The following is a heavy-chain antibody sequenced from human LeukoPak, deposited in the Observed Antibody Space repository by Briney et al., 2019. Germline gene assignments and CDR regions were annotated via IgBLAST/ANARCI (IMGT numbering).Heavy chain of an antibody. CDR2: IRYDGSNK. D-gene: IGHD6-13*01. J-gene: IGHJ4*02. CDR3: AKEGRWAAAGTPNLDY. CDR1: GFTFSSYG. Sequence: GGSLRLSCAASGFTFSSYGMHWVRQAPGKGLEWVAFIRYDGSNKYYADSAKGRFTISRDYSKNTLYLQMNSLRAEDTAVYYCAKEGRWAAAGTPNLDYWGQGTLVTVSS. V-gene: IGHV3-30*02.